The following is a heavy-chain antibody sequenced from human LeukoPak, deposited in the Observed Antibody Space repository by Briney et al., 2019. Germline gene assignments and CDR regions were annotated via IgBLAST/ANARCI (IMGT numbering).Heavy chain of an antibody. D-gene: IGHD3-3*01. J-gene: IGHJ6*02. CDR2: IYYSGST. Sequence: SQTLSLTCTVSGGSISSGDYSWSWIRQPPGKGLEWIGYIYYSGSTYYNPSLKSRVTISVDTSKNQFSLKLSSVTAADTAVYYCARGVITIFGRLYGMDVWGQGTTVTVSS. CDR1: GGSISSGDYS. V-gene: IGHV4-30-4*01. CDR3: ARGVITIFGRLYGMDV.